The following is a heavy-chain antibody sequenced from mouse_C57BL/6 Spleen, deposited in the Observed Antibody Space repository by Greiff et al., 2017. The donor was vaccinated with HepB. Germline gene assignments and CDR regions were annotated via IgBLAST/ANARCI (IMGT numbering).Heavy chain of an antibody. CDR2: IDPSDSYT. J-gene: IGHJ4*01. V-gene: IGHV1-69*01. D-gene: IGHD2-5*01. Sequence: VQLQQPGAELVMPGASVKLSCKASGYTFTSYWMHWVKQRPGQGLEWIGEIDPSDSYTNYNQKFKGKSTLTVDKSSSTAYMQLSSLTSEDSAVYDWARKGVYSKNAMDYWGQGTSVTVSS. CDR1: GYTFTSYW. CDR3: ARKGVYSKNAMDY.